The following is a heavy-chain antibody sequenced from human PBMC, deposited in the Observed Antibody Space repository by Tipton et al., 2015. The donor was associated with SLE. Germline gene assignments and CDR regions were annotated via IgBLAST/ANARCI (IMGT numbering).Heavy chain of an antibody. CDR2: ISSSGSTI. CDR1: GFTFSSYE. CDR3: ARGGNSGAFDI. V-gene: IGHV3-48*03. D-gene: IGHD4-23*01. Sequence: SLRLSCAASGFTFSSYEMNWVRQAPGKGLEWASYISSSGSTIYYADSVKGRFTISRDNAKNSLYLQMNSLRAEDTAVYYCARGGNSGAFDIWGQGTMVTVSS. J-gene: IGHJ3*02.